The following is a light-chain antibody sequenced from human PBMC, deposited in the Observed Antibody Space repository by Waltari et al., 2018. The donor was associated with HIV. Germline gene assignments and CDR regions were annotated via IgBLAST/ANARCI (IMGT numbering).Light chain of an antibody. CDR1: NSDIGTYDY. CDR2: GVT. CDR3: SSFANRDGFYVL. V-gene: IGLV2-8*01. Sequence: QSALTQPPSASGSPGQSVTLSCPGTNSDIGTYDYVSWYQQHPGKAPKLVILGVTKRPSGVSDRFSGSKSGNTAFLTVSGLQAEDEADYYCSSFANRDGFYVLFGGGTRLTVL. J-gene: IGLJ2*01.